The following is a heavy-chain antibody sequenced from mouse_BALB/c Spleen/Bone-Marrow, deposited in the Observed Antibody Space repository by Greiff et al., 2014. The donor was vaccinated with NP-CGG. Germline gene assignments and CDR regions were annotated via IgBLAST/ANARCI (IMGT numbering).Heavy chain of an antibody. CDR1: GYTFTSYW. CDR2: IYPGGGDT. V-gene: IGHV1-87*01. CDR3: ARGFPFDY. J-gene: IGHJ2*01. Sequence: QVQLKESGAELARPGASVKLSCKASGYTFTSYWMQWVKQRPGQGLEWIGAIYPGGGDTRYTQKFKGKATLTADKSSSTAYMQLSSLASEDSAVYYCARGFPFDYWGQGTTLTVSS.